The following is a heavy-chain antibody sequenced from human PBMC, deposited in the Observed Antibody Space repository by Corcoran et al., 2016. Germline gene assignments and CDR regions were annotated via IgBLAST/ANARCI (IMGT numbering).Heavy chain of an antibody. Sequence: QVQLVESGGGVVQPGRSLRLSCAASGFTFSSYGMHWVRQAPGKGLEWVAVISYDGSNKYYADSVKGRFTISRDNSKNTLYLQMNSLRAEDAAVYYCAKDRRRDGYNWFDYWGQGTLVTVSS. CDR1: GFTFSSYG. J-gene: IGHJ4*02. CDR3: AKDRRRDGYNWFDY. CDR2: ISYDGSNK. D-gene: IGHD5-12*01. V-gene: IGHV3-30*18.